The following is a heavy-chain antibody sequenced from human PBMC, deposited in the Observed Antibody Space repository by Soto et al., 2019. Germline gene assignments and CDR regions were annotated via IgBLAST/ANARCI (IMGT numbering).Heavy chain of an antibody. V-gene: IGHV4-59*01. D-gene: IGHD5-12*01. CDR3: ARVEYSGYPRI. CDR2: IYFSGST. J-gene: IGHJ4*02. CDR1: GGSIRSYY. Sequence: PSETLSLTCTVSGGSIRSYYGSWIRQSPGKRLEWIGYIYFSGSTNYNPSLKSRVTISGDTSKNQFSLKLTSVTAADTAVYYCARVEYSGYPRIWGQGTLVTVSS.